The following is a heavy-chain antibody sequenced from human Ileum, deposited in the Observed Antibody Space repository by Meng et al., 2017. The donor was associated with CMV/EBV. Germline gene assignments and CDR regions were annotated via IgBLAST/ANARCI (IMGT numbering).Heavy chain of an antibody. CDR2: IYSGGSST. CDR3: ARDVPVPPYYGMDV. J-gene: IGHJ6*02. V-gene: IGHV3-23*03. CDR1: GFTFSSYA. D-gene: IGHD2-2*01. Sequence: GGSLRLSCAASGFTFSSYAMSWVRQAPGKGLEWVSVIYSGGSSTYYADSVEGRFTISRDNSRNTLFLQMNSLRAEDTAVYYCARDVPVPPYYGMDVWGQGTTVTVSS.